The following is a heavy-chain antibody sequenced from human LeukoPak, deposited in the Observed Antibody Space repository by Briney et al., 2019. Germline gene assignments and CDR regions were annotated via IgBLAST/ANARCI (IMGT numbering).Heavy chain of an antibody. Sequence: SETLSLTCTVSGGSISNSYLTWIRQPPGKGLEWIGYIYHTGSTNYNPSLKSRVTISVDTSKNQFSLKLSSVTAADTAVYYCARTFSESYYYYGMDVWGQGTTVTVYS. CDR3: ARTFSESYYYYGMDV. V-gene: IGHV4-59*01. CDR1: GGSISNSY. D-gene: IGHD1-26*01. CDR2: IYHTGST. J-gene: IGHJ6*02.